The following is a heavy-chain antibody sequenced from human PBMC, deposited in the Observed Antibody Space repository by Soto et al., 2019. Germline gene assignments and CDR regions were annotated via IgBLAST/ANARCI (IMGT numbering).Heavy chain of an antibody. CDR1: GYTFTNND. V-gene: IGHV1-8*02. J-gene: IGHJ5*02. D-gene: IGHD5-18*01. CDR2: MNPGSGDT. CDR3: ARMESFGSLNWFDP. Sequence: ASMKVSCKASGYTFTNNDVSWGRQATGQGLEWMGWMNPGSGDTGYAQKFQGRVTMTRDISIATACMELNSLTSEDTAIYYCARMESFGSLNWFDPWGQGTLVTVSS.